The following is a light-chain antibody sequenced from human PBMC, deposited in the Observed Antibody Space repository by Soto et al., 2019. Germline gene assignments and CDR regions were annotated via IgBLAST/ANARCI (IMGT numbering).Light chain of an antibody. Sequence: EIELTQSQATLSLSPGERATLSCRASQSVSSSLAWYQQKPGQAPRLLIYDTSNRATGIPARFSGSGSGTDFTRTISSLEPEDFAVYYCQQRSNWPWTFGQVTKVE. CDR2: DTS. J-gene: IGKJ1*01. CDR1: QSVSSS. V-gene: IGKV3-11*01. CDR3: QQRSNWPWT.